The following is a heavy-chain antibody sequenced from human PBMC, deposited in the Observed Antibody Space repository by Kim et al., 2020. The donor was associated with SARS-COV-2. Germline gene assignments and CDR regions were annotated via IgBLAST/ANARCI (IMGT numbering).Heavy chain of an antibody. CDR3: ARGQRITIFGVVREMDV. D-gene: IGHD3-3*01. CDR2: IYYSGST. Sequence: SETLSLTCTVSGGSIISYYWSWIRQPPGKGLEWIGYIYYSGSTNYNPSLKSRVTISVDTSKNQFSLKLSSVTAADTAVYYCARGQRITIFGVVREMDVWGQGTPVTVSS. V-gene: IGHV4-59*13. J-gene: IGHJ6*02. CDR1: GGSIISYY.